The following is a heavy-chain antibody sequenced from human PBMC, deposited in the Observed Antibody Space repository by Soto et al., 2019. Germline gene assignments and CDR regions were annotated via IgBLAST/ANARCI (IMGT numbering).Heavy chain of an antibody. Sequence: PSETLSLTCAVYGGSFSGYYWSWIRQPPGKGLERIGEINHSGSTNYNPSLKSRVTISVDTSKNQFSLKLSSVTAADTAVYYCARLVKAVNNDDFDSWGQGTMVTVSS. J-gene: IGHJ3*02. CDR3: ARLVKAVNNDDFDS. V-gene: IGHV4-34*01. D-gene: IGHD4-17*01. CDR2: INHSGST. CDR1: GGSFSGYY.